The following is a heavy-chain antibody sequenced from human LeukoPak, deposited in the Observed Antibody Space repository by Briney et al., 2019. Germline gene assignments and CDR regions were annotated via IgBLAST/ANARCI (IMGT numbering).Heavy chain of an antibody. CDR1: ELTFSSYA. CDR3: AKGVAYTMIRGDPRALDY. V-gene: IGHV3-23*01. Sequence: PGGSLRLSCAASELTFSSYAMSWVRQAPGKGLEWVSAISGSGGSTYYADSVRGRFTISRDNSKNTLYLQMNSLRAEDTAVYYCAKGVAYTMIRGDPRALDYWGQGTLVTVSS. D-gene: IGHD3-10*01. J-gene: IGHJ4*02. CDR2: ISGSGGST.